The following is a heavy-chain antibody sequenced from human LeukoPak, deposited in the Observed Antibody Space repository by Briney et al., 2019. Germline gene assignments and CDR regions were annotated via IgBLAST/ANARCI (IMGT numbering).Heavy chain of an antibody. CDR3: AEMADGAFGV. CDR1: GDTFSGYY. J-gene: IGHJ3*01. V-gene: IGHV1-2*02. Sequence: GASVKVSCKASGDTFSGYYVHWVRQAPGQGLEWMGWMNPKSGGTNYAQKFQGRVTMTRETSISTAYMELSRLRSDDTAVYYCAEMADGAFGVWGQGTMVTVSS. CDR2: MNPKSGGT. D-gene: IGHD2-8*01.